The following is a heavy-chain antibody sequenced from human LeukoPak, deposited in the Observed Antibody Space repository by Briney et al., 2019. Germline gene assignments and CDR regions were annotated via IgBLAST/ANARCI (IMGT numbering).Heavy chain of an antibody. CDR1: GYSISSGYY. V-gene: IGHV3-11*01. CDR2: ISSSGSTI. J-gene: IGHJ4*02. Sequence: LSLTCTVSGYSISSGYYWGWIRQPPGKGLEWVSYISSSGSTIYYADSVKGRFTISRDNAKNTLYLQMSSLRAEDTAVYYCAKQRYSRSWYFDDWGQGTLVIVSS. D-gene: IGHD6-13*01. CDR3: AKQRYSRSWYFDD.